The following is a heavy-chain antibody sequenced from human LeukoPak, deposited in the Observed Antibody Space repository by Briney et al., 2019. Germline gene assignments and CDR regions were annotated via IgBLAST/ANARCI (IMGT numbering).Heavy chain of an antibody. CDR2: ISDSGGKT. Sequence: GGSLRLSCAASGFTFSSHAMSWVRQAPGKGLEWVSAISDSGGKTYYADSVKGRLTISRDNSKNTLYLQLNSLRAEDTAVYYCAKARMVYDYWGQGTLVTVSS. J-gene: IGHJ4*02. CDR3: AKARMVYDY. CDR1: GFTFSSHA. V-gene: IGHV3-23*01. D-gene: IGHD3-10*01.